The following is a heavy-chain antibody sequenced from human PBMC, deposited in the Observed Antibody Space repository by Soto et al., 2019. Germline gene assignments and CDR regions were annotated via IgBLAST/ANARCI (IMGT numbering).Heavy chain of an antibody. V-gene: IGHV3-30*18. CDR3: AKDGGEQWYGQYYFDY. D-gene: IGHD3-16*01. Sequence: QVQLVESGGGMVQPGRSLRLSCAASGFTFSSYGMHWVRQAPGKGLEWVAVISYDGSNKYYADSVKGRFTISRDNSKNTLYLQMNSLRAEDTAVYYCAKDGGEQWYGQYYFDYWGQGTLVTVSS. CDR2: ISYDGSNK. CDR1: GFTFSSYG. J-gene: IGHJ4*02.